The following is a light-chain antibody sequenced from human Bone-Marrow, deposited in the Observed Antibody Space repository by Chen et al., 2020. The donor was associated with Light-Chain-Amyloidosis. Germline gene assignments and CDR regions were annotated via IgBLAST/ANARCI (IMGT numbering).Light chain of an antibody. CDR1: SSNIGAYYD. CDR3: QSYDSSLSGFVV. CDR2: SNN. J-gene: IGLJ2*01. V-gene: IGLV1-40*01. Sequence: QSVLTHPPSVSGAPGQRVTISCSGSSSNIGAYYDVHWFQQFPGTAPKLLIYSNNNRPSGVPYRFSGSKAGTSASLAITGLQAEEEADYFCQSYDSSLSGFVVFGGGTKLTVL.